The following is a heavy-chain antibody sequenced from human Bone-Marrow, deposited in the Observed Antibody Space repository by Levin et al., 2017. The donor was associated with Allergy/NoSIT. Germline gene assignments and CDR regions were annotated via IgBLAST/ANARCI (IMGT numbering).Heavy chain of an antibody. CDR3: TRRDIVVVPAAIRRDYYYMDV. D-gene: IGHD2-2*01. CDR1: GFTFSGSA. Sequence: GESLKISCAASGFTFSGSAMHWVRQASGKGLEWVGRIRSKANSYATAYAASVKGRFTISRDDSKNTAYLQMNSLKTEDTAVYYCTRRDIVVVPAAIRRDYYYMDVWGKGTTVTVSS. V-gene: IGHV3-73*01. J-gene: IGHJ6*03. CDR2: IRSKANSYAT.